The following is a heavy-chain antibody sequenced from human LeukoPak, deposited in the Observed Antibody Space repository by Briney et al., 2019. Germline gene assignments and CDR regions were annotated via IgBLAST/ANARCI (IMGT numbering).Heavy chain of an antibody. CDR1: GFTLTTYT. J-gene: IGHJ2*01. CDR3: AKANIVSTIGWYFDL. V-gene: IGHV3-23*01. D-gene: IGHD5/OR15-5a*01. Sequence: GGSLRLPCAASGFTLTTYTIGWVRQVPGKGLEWVSLITAIGSTTYYADSVKGRFTISRDSSTSTLYLQMNTLRAEDTAVYYCAKANIVSTIGWYFDLWGRGTLVTVSS. CDR2: ITAIGSTT.